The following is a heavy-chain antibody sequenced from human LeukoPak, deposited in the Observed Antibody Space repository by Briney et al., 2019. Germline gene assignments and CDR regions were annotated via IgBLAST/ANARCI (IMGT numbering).Heavy chain of an antibody. CDR3: ASATYYYDSSGYPTPGSFDY. D-gene: IGHD3-22*01. CDR2: IYYSGST. CDR1: GGSISSGDYY. Sequence: SQTLSLTCTVSGGSISSGDYYWSWIRQHPGKGLEWIGYIYYSGSTYYNPSLKSRVTISVDTSKNQFSLKLSSVTAADTAVYYCASATYYYDSSGYPTPGSFDYWGQGTLATVSS. J-gene: IGHJ4*02. V-gene: IGHV4-31*03.